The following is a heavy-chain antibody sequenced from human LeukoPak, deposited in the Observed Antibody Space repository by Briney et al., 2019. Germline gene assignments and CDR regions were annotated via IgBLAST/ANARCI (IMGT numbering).Heavy chain of an antibody. V-gene: IGHV4-59*08. D-gene: IGHD3-10*01. Sequence: SETLSLTCTVSGGSISSYYWSWIRQPPGKGLEWIGYIYYSGSTNYNPSLKSRVTISVDTSKNQFSLKLSSVTAADTAVYYCASVPGERYYYGSGSYYNYFDYWGQGTLVTVSS. J-gene: IGHJ4*02. CDR1: GGSISSYY. CDR2: IYYSGST. CDR3: ASVPGERYYYGSGSYYNYFDY.